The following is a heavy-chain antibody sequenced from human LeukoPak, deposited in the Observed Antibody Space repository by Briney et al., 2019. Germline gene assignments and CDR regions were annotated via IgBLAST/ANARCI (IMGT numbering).Heavy chain of an antibody. CDR3: VTTVPRGPQSAEYFQY. V-gene: IGHV3-33*01. CDR2: IWYDGSNK. CDR1: GFTFSNYG. D-gene: IGHD4-17*01. Sequence: GRSLSLSCAASGFTFSNYGMHWVRQAPGKGLEWVAVIWYDGSNKYCSDSVKGRFTISRGHSKNTLYLQLNSLRAEATAVVYCVTTVPRGPQSAEYFQYWGQGTLGTVSS. J-gene: IGHJ1*01.